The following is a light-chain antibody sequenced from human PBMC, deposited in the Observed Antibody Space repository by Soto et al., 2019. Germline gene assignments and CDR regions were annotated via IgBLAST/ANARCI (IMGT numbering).Light chain of an antibody. Sequence: IVMTQSPATLSVSPGERATLSCRASQSVSSYLAWYQQKPGLPPRLLIYDASTRATGIPDRFSGSGSGTDFTLTISSLQSADFAVYYCQQYSNWPPLYTCGRGTKLEIK. CDR2: DAS. J-gene: IGKJ2*01. V-gene: IGKV3-15*01. CDR3: QQYSNWPPLYT. CDR1: QSVSSY.